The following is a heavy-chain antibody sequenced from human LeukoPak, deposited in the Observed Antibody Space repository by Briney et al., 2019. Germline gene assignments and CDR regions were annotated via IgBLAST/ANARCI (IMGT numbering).Heavy chain of an antibody. J-gene: IGHJ4*02. V-gene: IGHV1-18*01. CDR2: ISAYNGHT. Sequence: GASVKVSCKASGYTFTTYGISWVRQAPGQGLEWMGWISAYNGHTNYVQKLQGRVTMTTDTSTSTAYMELRSLRSDDTAVYYYVRDVGTTGTYNPAPYDFWGQGTLVTVSS. CDR1: GYTFTTYG. CDR3: VRDVGTTGTYNPAPYDF. D-gene: IGHD1-1*01.